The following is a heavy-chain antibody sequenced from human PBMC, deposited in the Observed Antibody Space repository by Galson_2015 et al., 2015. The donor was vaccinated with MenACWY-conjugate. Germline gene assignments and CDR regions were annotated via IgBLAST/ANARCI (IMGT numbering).Heavy chain of an antibody. D-gene: IGHD3-10*01. CDR3: ARESVGDDAFDI. CDR2: INDDGTSI. J-gene: IGHJ3*02. Sequence: SLRLSCAASGFTFSNHWMHWVRHTPGRGLVWVSRINDDGTSITYGGAVKGRFIITRDNAQKTLYLQMNSLSAEDTAVYYCARESVGDDAFDIWGQGTLVTVSS. V-gene: IGHV3-74*01. CDR1: GFTFSNHW.